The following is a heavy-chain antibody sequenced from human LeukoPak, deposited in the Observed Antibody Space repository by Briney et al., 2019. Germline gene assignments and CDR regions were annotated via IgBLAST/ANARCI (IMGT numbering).Heavy chain of an antibody. CDR1: GGSISSFNW. CDR2: IYYGGST. D-gene: IGHD2-2*01. V-gene: IGHV4-4*02. Sequence: PSGTLSLTCAVSGGSISSFNWWSWVRQSPGKGLEWIGEIYYGGSTNYNPSLKSRVAMSVDTSKNQFSLKLTSVTAADTAVYFCALGVPTAIANYWGQGTLVTVSS. CDR3: ALGVPTAIANY. J-gene: IGHJ4*02.